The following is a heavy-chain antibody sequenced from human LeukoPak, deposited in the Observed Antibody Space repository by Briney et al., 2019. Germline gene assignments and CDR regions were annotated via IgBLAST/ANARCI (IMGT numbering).Heavy chain of an antibody. CDR1: GFTFSSYE. CDR3: VRPNGPTPFDY. CDR2: ISNSGGTI. Sequence: GGSLRLSCAASGFTFSSYEMNWVRQAPGKGLEWVSYISNSGGTIYYADSVKGRFTISRDNAKNSLYLQMNCLRAEDTAVYYCVRPNGPTPFDYWGQGTLVTVPS. J-gene: IGHJ4*02. V-gene: IGHV3-48*03.